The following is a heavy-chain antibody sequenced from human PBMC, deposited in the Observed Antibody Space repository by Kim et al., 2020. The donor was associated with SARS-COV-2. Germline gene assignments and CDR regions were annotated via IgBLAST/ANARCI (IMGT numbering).Heavy chain of an antibody. V-gene: IGHV1-46*01. CDR1: GYTFTSYY. D-gene: IGHD1-26*01. Sequence: ASVKVSCKASGYTFTSYYMHWVRQAPGQGLEWMGIINPSGGSTSYAQKFQGRVTMTRDTSTSTVYMELSSLRSEDTAVYYCARDHTELPGGYYFDYWGQGTLVTVSS. CDR2: INPSGGST. CDR3: ARDHTELPGGYYFDY. J-gene: IGHJ4*02.